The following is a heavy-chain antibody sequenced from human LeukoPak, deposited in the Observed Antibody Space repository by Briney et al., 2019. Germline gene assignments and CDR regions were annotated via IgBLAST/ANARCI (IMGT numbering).Heavy chain of an antibody. CDR1: GYSFTSYW. V-gene: IGHV5-51*01. D-gene: IGHD5-18*01. J-gene: IGHJ4*02. Sequence: GESLKISCKGSGYSFTSYWIGWVRQMPGKGLEWMGLIYPGDSDTRYSPSFQGQFTISADKSISTAYLQWSSLKASDTAMYYCARAVGEDSYGYGTYYFDYWGQGTLVTVSS. CDR2: IYPGDSDT. CDR3: ARAVGEDSYGYGTYYFDY.